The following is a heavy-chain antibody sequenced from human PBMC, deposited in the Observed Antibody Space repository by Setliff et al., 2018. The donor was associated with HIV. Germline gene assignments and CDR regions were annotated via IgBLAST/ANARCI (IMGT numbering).Heavy chain of an antibody. J-gene: IGHJ4*02. CDR3: AKDHATVLTQLDY. CDR2: ISASGGST. CDR1: GLIFSSYE. V-gene: IGHV3-23*01. D-gene: IGHD2-8*01. Sequence: GGSLRLSCAASGLIFSSYEMSWVRQAPGKGLEWVSGISASGGSTYSADSVKGRFTISRDNSKNTLFLQINSLRAEDTAVYYCAKDHATVLTQLDYWGQGTLVTVSS.